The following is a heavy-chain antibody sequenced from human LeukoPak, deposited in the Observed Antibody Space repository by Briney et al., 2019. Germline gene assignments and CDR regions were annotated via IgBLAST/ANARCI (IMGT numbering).Heavy chain of an antibody. D-gene: IGHD3-9*01. Sequence: ASVKVSCKASGYTFTSYGISWVRQAPGQGLEWMGRIYSYNGNTNYAQKFQGRVTMTTDTSTSIAYMELRSLTSDDTAVYYCARYENHYDINYYGMDVWGQGTTVTVSS. V-gene: IGHV1-18*01. J-gene: IGHJ6*02. CDR3: ARYENHYDINYYGMDV. CDR1: GYTFTSYG. CDR2: IYSYNGNT.